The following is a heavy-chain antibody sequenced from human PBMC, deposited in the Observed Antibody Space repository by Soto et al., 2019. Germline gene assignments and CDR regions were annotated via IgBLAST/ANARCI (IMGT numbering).Heavy chain of an antibody. V-gene: IGHV4-4*02. CDR3: ASRDPGTSVDY. Sequence: TASETLSLTCAVSGGSFTSNNWWTWVRQPPGQGLEWIGEIYRTGSTNYNPSLKSRVTISLDKSENQFSLKVTSLTAADTAVYYCASRDPGTSVDYWGQGTLVTVSS. CDR2: IYRTGST. J-gene: IGHJ4*02. D-gene: IGHD1-7*01. CDR1: GGSFTSNNW.